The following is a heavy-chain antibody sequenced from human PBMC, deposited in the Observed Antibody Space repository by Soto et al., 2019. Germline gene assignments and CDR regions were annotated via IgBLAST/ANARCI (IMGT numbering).Heavy chain of an antibody. D-gene: IGHD4-17*01. CDR2: IYYSGST. CDR1: GGSISSGGYY. Sequence: SETLSLTCTVSGGSISSGGYYWSWIRQHPGKGLEWIGYIYYSGSTNYNPSLKSRVTISVDTSKNQFSLKLSSVTAADTAVYYCARVTRDYGGNSAVYFDYWGQGTLVTVSS. V-gene: IGHV4-61*08. CDR3: ARVTRDYGGNSAVYFDY. J-gene: IGHJ4*02.